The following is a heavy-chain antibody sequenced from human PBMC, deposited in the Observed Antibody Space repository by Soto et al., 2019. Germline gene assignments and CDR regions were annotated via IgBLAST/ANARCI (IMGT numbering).Heavy chain of an antibody. CDR3: AKGDYYDSSGYYYGLDY. CDR1: GFTFSSYG. J-gene: IGHJ4*02. CDR2: ISYDGSNK. V-gene: IGHV3-30*18. Sequence: GGSLRLSCAASGFTFSSYGMHWVRQAPGKGLEWVAVISYDGSNKYYADSVKGRFTISRDNSKNTLYLQMNSLRAEDTAVYYCAKGDYYDSSGYYYGLDYWGQGTLVNVSS. D-gene: IGHD3-22*01.